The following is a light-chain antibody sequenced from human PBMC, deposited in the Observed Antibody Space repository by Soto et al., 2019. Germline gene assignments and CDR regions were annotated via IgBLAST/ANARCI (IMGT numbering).Light chain of an antibody. CDR1: QSVGSNN. V-gene: IGKV3-20*01. CDR2: DAS. Sequence: EIVLTQSPGTPSLSPGETATLSCRASQSVGSNNLAWYHQKPGQTPRLLIYDASSRATGIPDRFSGSGSGKDFTLTISRLEPEYFAVYYCQQYANSITFGQGTRLEIE. CDR3: QQYANSIT. J-gene: IGKJ5*01.